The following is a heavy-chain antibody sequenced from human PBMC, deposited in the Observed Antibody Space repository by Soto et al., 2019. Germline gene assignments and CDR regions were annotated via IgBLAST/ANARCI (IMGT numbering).Heavy chain of an antibody. D-gene: IGHD1-1*01. J-gene: IGHJ4*02. V-gene: IGHV5-10-1*03. CDR2: IDPSDSYT. CDR1: GSGFITSG. Sequence: EVQLVRSEAGRKNPGNPLSPPFKGPGSGFITSGISWVGQMPEKGLEWGGRIDPSDSYTVYSPSFQGHVTISIDTAINTAFLEWRSLQASDTAMYYCVRHGNGTPFYFDFWGRGTLVPVSS. CDR3: VRHGNGTPFYFDF.